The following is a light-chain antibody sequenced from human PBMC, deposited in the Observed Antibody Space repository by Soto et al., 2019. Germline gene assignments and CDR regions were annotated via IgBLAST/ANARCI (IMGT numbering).Light chain of an antibody. V-gene: IGKV1-5*01. J-gene: IGKJ5*01. CDR2: DAS. CDR1: QRISSW. Sequence: IQMTQSPSTLSASLGDRVTITCRASQRISSWLAWYQQKPGKAPKLLIYDASSLKSGVPARFSGSGSGTEFTLTISSLQPDDFATYYCQQYNTYSTFGQGTRLEIK. CDR3: QQYNTYST.